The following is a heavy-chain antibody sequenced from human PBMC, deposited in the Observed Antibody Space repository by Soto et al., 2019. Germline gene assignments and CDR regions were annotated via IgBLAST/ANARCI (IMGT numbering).Heavy chain of an antibody. CDR1: GGSISSGGYY. J-gene: IGHJ5*02. V-gene: IGHV4-31*03. CDR2: IYYSGST. Sequence: QVQLQESGPGLVKPSQTLSLTCTVSGGSISSGGYYWSWIRQHPGQGLEWIGYIYYSGSTYYNPSLTSRVTVPVDTSKNQFSLKLSSVTAADTAVYYCARRWGSSDGDYGNWFVPWRQGTLVTVSS. CDR3: ARRWGSSDGDYGNWFVP. D-gene: IGHD4-17*01.